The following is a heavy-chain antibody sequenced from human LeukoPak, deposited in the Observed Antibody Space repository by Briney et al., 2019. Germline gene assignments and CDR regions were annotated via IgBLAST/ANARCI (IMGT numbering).Heavy chain of an antibody. CDR3: AKGDYGSGTYYDH. CDR2: ISGSGGST. V-gene: IGHV3-23*01. Sequence: GRSLRLSCAASGFTFSSYAMSWVRQAPGKGLERVSDISGSGGSTYYADSVKGRFTISRDNSKNTLYLQMNSLRAEDTAVYYCAKGDYGSGTYYDHWGQGTLVTVSS. D-gene: IGHD3-10*01. CDR1: GFTFSSYA. J-gene: IGHJ4*02.